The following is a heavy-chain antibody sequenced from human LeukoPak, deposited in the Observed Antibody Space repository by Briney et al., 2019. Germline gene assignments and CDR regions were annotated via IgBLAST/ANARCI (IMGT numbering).Heavy chain of an antibody. J-gene: IGHJ2*01. CDR1: GGSISSGSYY. Sequence: PSQTLSLTCTVSGGSISSGSYYWSWIRQPAGKGLERIGRIYTSGSTNYNPSLKSRVTISVDTSKNQFSLKLSSVTAADTAVYYCARDPVFWGDWYFDLWGRGTLVTVSS. D-gene: IGHD3-16*01. V-gene: IGHV4-61*02. CDR2: IYTSGST. CDR3: ARDPVFWGDWYFDL.